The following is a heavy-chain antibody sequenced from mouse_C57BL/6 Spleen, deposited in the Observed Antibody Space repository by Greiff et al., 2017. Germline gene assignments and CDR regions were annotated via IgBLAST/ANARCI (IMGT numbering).Heavy chain of an antibody. CDR1: GYTFTSYW. Sequence: QVQLQQPGAELVRPGSSVKLSCKASGYTFTSYWMHWVKQRPIQGLEWIGNIDPSDSETHYNQKFKDKATLTVDKSSSTAYMQLSSLTSEDSAVYYCARRANWNAGNFDYWGQGTTLTVSS. CDR2: IDPSDSET. V-gene: IGHV1-52*01. J-gene: IGHJ2*01. D-gene: IGHD4-1*01. CDR3: ARRANWNAGNFDY.